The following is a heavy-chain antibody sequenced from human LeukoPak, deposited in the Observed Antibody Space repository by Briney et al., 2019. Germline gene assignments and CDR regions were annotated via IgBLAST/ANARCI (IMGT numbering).Heavy chain of an antibody. D-gene: IGHD6-13*01. V-gene: IGHV3-30*03. CDR3: ASQYSSWEPLDY. J-gene: IGHJ4*02. Sequence: PGGSLRLSCAVSGFTFSSYGMHWVHQAPGKGLEWVAVISYDGSNKYYADSVKGRFTISRDNSKNTLYLQMNSLRAEDTAVYYCASQYSSWEPLDYWGQGTLVTVSS. CDR1: GFTFSSYG. CDR2: ISYDGSNK.